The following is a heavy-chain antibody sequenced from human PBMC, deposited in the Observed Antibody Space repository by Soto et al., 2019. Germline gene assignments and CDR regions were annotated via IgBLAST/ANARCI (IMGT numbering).Heavy chain of an antibody. CDR1: GYTFTSYD. V-gene: IGHV1-8*01. J-gene: IGHJ5*02. CDR2: MNPNSGNT. D-gene: IGHD6-19*01. Sequence: GASVKVSCKASGYTFTSYDINWVRQATGQGLEWMGWMNPNSGNTGYAQKFQGRVTMTRNTSISTAYMELSSLRSEDTAVYYCARGGPAYSSGWYIDNWFDPWGQGTLVIVSS. CDR3: ARGGPAYSSGWYIDNWFDP.